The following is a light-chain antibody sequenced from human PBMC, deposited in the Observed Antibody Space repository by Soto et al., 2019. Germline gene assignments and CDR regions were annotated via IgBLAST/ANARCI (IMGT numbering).Light chain of an antibody. CDR3: QQSYRTPPT. CDR2: AAS. Sequence: DIQMTQSPSSLSASVGDRVTITCRASQTITNYSHWYQQTPGKAPKLLIYAASSLQSGVPSRFSGSGSGTDFTLTISSLQPEDFATYYCQQSYRTPPTFGGGTKVEIK. J-gene: IGKJ4*01. CDR1: QTITNY. V-gene: IGKV1-39*01.